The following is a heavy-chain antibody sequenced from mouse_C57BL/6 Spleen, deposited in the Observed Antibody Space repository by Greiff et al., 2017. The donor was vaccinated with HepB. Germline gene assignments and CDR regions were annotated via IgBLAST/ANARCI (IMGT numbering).Heavy chain of an antibody. Sequence: DVKLQESGGGLVKPGGSLKLSCAASGFTFSDYGMHWVRQAPEKGLEWVAYISSGSSTIYYADTVKGRFTISRDNAKNTLFLQMTSLRSEDTAMYHCARRGYDGGSYFDYWGQGTTLTVSS. CDR2: ISSGSSTI. V-gene: IGHV5-17*01. D-gene: IGHD2-2*01. CDR3: ARRGYDGGSYFDY. J-gene: IGHJ2*01. CDR1: GFTFSDYG.